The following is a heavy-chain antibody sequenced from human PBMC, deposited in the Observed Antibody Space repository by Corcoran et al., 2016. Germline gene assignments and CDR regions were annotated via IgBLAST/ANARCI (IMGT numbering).Heavy chain of an antibody. V-gene: IGHV1-69*01. J-gene: IGHJ6*01. CDR3: ARQWVGSNYDYYYYYGMDV. CDR2: IIPIFATA. D-gene: IGHD4-4*01. CDR1: GGTFSSNG. Sequence: QVQLVQSGAEVKKPGSSVKVSCKASGGTFSSNGISWVRQAPGQGLEWMGGIIPIFATANYAQKFQGRVTMTADESTSTDYMELSSLRSEDTALYYCARQWVGSNYDYYYYYGMDVWGQGTTVTVSS.